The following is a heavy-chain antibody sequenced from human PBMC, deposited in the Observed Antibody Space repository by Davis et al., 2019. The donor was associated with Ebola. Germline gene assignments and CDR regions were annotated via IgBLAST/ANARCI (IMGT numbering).Heavy chain of an antibody. CDR1: DYSISSGYY. Sequence: SETLSLTCTVSDYSISSGYYWGWIRQPPGKGLGWIGTMYHSGSTYYNPSLESRVTISLDTSKNQFSLKLSSVTAADTAVYYCARGRYSYGYFDYWGQGTLVTVSS. V-gene: IGHV4-38-2*02. CDR3: ARGRYSYGYFDY. CDR2: MYHSGST. J-gene: IGHJ4*02. D-gene: IGHD5-18*01.